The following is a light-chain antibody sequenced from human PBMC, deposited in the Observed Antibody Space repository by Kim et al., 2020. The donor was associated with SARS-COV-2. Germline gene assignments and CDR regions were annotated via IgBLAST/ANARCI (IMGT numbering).Light chain of an antibody. V-gene: IGKV1-8*01. J-gene: IGKJ5*01. CDR3: QQYYSYPLT. CDR1: QGIRSY. Sequence: AIRMTQSPSSFSASTGDRVTITCRASQGIRSYLAWYQQKPGKAPKLLIYAASTLQSGVPSRFSGSGSGTDFTLTISCLQSEDFATYYCQQYYSYPLTFGQGTRLEIK. CDR2: AAS.